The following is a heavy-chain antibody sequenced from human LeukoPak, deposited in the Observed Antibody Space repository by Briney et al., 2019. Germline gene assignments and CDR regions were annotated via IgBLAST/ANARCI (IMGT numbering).Heavy chain of an antibody. Sequence: GGSLRLSCAASGFTVSSNYMSWVRQAPGKGLEWVSVIYSGVSTHYADSVKGRFTISRDNSKNTLYLQMNSLRAEDTALYYCARDRRYYDSSGYYFHWYFDLWGRGTLVTVSS. CDR2: IYSGVST. CDR3: ARDRRYYDSSGYYFHWYFDL. V-gene: IGHV3-53*01. J-gene: IGHJ2*01. CDR1: GFTVSSNY. D-gene: IGHD3-22*01.